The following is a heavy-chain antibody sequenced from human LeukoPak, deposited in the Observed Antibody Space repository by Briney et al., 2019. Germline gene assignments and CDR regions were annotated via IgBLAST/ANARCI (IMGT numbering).Heavy chain of an antibody. D-gene: IGHD2-2*01. CDR3: ERGYCSSTNCYSDY. CDR1: GFTLSNNE. V-gene: IGHV3-48*03. CDR2: ISGSGSII. J-gene: IGHJ4*02. Sequence: GGSLRLSCEASGFTLSNNEINWVRQAPGKGLEWVSYISGSGSIIYYADSVKGRFTISRDNAKNSLYLQMNSLRAEDTALYYCERGYCSSTNCYSDYWGQGTLVTVSS.